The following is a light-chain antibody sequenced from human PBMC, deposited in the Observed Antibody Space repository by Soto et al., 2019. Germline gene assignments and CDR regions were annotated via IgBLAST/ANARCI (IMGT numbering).Light chain of an antibody. CDR3: QQYGSTPLT. J-gene: IGKJ4*01. Sequence: EIVLTQSPGTLSLSPGERATLSCRASQSVGNNYLAWYQQKPGQAPRFLIYDASSRATGIPDRFSGSGSGTDFTLTISRLEPEDFAVYYCQQYGSTPLTFGGGTTVAIK. V-gene: IGKV3-20*01. CDR1: QSVGNNY. CDR2: DAS.